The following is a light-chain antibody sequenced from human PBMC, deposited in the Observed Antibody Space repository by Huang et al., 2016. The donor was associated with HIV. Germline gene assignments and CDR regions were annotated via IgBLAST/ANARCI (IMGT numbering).Light chain of an antibody. CDR2: DTS. CDR1: QRVNIF. CDR3: QQRNNWLT. J-gene: IGKJ4*01. Sequence: EIVLTQSPATLSLSPGERATLSCRASQRVNIFLAWYQQKPGQAPRLLIYDTSNRATGIPARFSGSGSGTDFTLTISSLEPEDFAVYYCQQRNNWLTFGGGTRVEIK. V-gene: IGKV3-11*01.